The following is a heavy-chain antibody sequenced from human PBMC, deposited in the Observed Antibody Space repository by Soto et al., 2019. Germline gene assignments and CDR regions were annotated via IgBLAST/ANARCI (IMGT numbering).Heavy chain of an antibody. D-gene: IGHD3-3*01. CDR2: IASNGDAT. CDR1: GVTFSTYF. V-gene: IGHV3-64D*08. CDR3: VRGGLSIFSWFDP. J-gene: IGHJ5*02. Sequence: GGSMRLSCSAFGVTFSTYFMHWVRQAPGKGLEYVSAIASNGDATFYADSVKGRFTISRDNSKSTLSLQMTSLGPEDTAVYYCVRGGLSIFSWFDPWGQGTLVTVSS.